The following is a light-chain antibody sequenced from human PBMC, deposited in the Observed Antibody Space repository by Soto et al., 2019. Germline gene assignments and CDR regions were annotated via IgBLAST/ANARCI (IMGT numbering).Light chain of an antibody. CDR2: GAS. CDR3: QQYGSSPRT. V-gene: IGKV3-20*01. J-gene: IGKJ1*01. Sequence: EIVMTQSPATLSVSPGERATLSCRASERVSSNLAWYQQKPGQAPRLLIYGASIRATGIPDRFSGSGSGTDFTLTISRLEPEDFAVYYCQQYGSSPRTFGQGTKVDIK. CDR1: ERVSSN.